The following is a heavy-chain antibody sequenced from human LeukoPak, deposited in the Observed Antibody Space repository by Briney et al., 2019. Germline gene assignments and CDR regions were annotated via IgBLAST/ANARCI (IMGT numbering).Heavy chain of an antibody. J-gene: IGHJ6*02. D-gene: IGHD1-1*01. Sequence: SETLSLTCTISGGSISSYYWSWIRQPAGKGPVWIGRIYTIGRTNYNRSLKSPVTMSVDTSEHQFSLKLSSVTAADTAVYYCARDPRGTFYYYGMDVWGQGTTVTVSS. V-gene: IGHV4-4*07. CDR2: IYTIGRT. CDR1: GGSISSYY. CDR3: ARDPRGTFYYYGMDV.